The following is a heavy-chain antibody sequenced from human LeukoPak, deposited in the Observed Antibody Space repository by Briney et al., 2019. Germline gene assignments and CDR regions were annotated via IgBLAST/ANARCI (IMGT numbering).Heavy chain of an antibody. CDR2: IYYTGST. V-gene: IGHV4-61*01. J-gene: IGHJ4*02. CDR3: ARDPRGSDS. D-gene: IGHD3-10*01. CDR1: GGSVSSGSHY. Sequence: SETLSLTCTVSGGSVSSGSHYWSWIRQPPGKGLEWIAYIYYTGSTNYNPSLKSRVTISVDTSKNQFSLKLRSVTAADTAVYYCARDPRGSDSWGQGTLVTVSS.